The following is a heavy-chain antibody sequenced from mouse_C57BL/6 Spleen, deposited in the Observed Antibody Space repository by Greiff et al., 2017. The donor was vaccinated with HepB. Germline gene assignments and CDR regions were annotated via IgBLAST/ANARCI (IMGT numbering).Heavy chain of an antibody. Sequence: EVMLVESGGGLVKPGGSLKLSCAASGFTFSSYAMSWVRQTPEKRLEWVATISDGGSYTYYPDNVKGRFTISRDNAKNNLYLQMSHLKSEDTAMYYCARAPYSAWFAYWGQGTLVTVSA. D-gene: IGHD1-1*01. V-gene: IGHV5-4*03. CDR2: ISDGGSYT. CDR1: GFTFSSYA. CDR3: ARAPYSAWFAY. J-gene: IGHJ3*01.